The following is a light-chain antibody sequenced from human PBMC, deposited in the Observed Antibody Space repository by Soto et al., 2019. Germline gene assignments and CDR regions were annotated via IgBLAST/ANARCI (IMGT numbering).Light chain of an antibody. Sequence: QSVLTQPPSASGSPGQSVTISCTGTSSDVGYYNYVSWYQQHPGKAPKLMIYEVTKRPSGVPDRFSGSKSGNTASLTVSGLQADDEADYFCFSFTTTSTHVFGTGTKVTVL. CDR2: EVT. V-gene: IGLV2-8*01. CDR3: FSFTTTSTHV. J-gene: IGLJ1*01. CDR1: SSDVGYYNY.